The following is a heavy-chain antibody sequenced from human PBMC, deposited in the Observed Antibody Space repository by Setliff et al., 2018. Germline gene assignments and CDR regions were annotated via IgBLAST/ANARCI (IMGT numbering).Heavy chain of an antibody. CDR3: ARDRVVVLAGRRGFYFDY. D-gene: IGHD2-15*01. CDR1: GGSVNSGYDN. Sequence: PSETLSLTCTVSGGSVNSGYDNWNWLRQPAGKGLEWIGHINRRGSTNFSPSLKSRVSMSLDTSKNQFSLKLSSVTAADTAVYYCARDRVVVLAGRRGFYFDYWGQGTLVTVSS. V-gene: IGHV4-61*10. J-gene: IGHJ4*02. CDR2: INRRGST.